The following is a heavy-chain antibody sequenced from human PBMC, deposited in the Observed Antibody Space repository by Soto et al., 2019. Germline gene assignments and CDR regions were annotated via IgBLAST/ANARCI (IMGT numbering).Heavy chain of an antibody. CDR3: ARDGFPGYSSGWYGANWFDL. CDR1: EGNFVSYA. Sequence: AAEGNFVSYAMHRVRQAQGKGLELVAVISYDGSNKYYADSVKGRFTISRDNSKNTLYLQMNSLRAEDTAVYYCARDGFPGYSSGWYGANWFDLWGQGTLVTVSS. V-gene: IGHV3-30-3*01. D-gene: IGHD6-19*01. J-gene: IGHJ5*02. CDR2: ISYDGSNK.